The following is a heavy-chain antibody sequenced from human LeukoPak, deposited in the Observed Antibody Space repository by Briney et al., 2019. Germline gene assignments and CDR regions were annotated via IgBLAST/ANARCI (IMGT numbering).Heavy chain of an antibody. J-gene: IGHJ5*02. V-gene: IGHV4-59*08. CDR2: IYYSGST. D-gene: IGHD4-17*01. CDR3: ARHPGDYGDYNWFDP. CDR1: GGSISSYY. Sequence: SETLSLTCTVSGGSISSYYWSWIRQPPGKGLGWIGYIYYSGSTNYNPSLKSRVTISVDTSKNQFSLKLSSVTAADTAVYYCARHPGDYGDYNWFDPWGQGTLVTVSS.